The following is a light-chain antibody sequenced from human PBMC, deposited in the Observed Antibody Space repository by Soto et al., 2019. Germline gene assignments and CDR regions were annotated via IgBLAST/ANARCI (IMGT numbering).Light chain of an antibody. V-gene: IGLV2-8*01. CDR1: SSDVGGYNY. J-gene: IGLJ2*01. Sequence: QSVLTQPPSASGSPGQSVSISCTGTSSDVGGYNYVSWYQQHPGKAPKLMIYEVSKWPSGVPDRFSGSKSGNTASLIVSGLQAEDEADYYCSSYADSTVLFGGGTKVTVL. CDR3: SSYADSTVL. CDR2: EVS.